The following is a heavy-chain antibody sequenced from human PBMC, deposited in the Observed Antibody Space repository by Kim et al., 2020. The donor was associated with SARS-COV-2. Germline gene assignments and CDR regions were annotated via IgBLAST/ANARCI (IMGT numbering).Heavy chain of an antibody. CDR3: ARAEYRCSGGSCYLDS. J-gene: IGHJ4*02. D-gene: IGHD2-15*01. CDR2: INTETGHP. Sequence: ASVKVSCQASGYRFNTYAMNWVRQAPGQGLEWMGWINTETGHPSYAQGFTGRFVFSVDKSVSTAYLQISSLRPEDSAVYYCARAEYRCSGGSCYLDSWGQ. CDR1: GYRFNTYA. V-gene: IGHV7-4-1*02.